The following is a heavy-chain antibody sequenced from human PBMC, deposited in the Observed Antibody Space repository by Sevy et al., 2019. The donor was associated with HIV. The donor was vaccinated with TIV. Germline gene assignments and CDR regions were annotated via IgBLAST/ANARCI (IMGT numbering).Heavy chain of an antibody. J-gene: IGHJ4*02. V-gene: IGHV1-18*01. CDR3: ARDRQEGYFDY. CDR1: GYTFNIYG. Sequence: ASVKVSCKATGYTFNIYGISWVRQAPGQGLEWMGWISPYTGNTNYAQKLQGRVTMTTDTSPSTAYMDLRSLRADDTAVYYCARDRQEGYFDYWGQGTLVTVSS. CDR2: ISPYTGNT.